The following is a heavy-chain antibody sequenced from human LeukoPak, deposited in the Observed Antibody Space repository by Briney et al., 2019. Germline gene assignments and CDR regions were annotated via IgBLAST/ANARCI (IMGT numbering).Heavy chain of an antibody. V-gene: IGHV4-59*01. J-gene: IGHJ4*02. Sequence: SETLSLTCTVSGGSISSYHWSWIRQPPGKGLEWIGYIYYSGSTNYNPSLKSRVTISVDTSKNQFSLKLSSVTAADTAVYYCARAGPVGATRGVLDYWGQGTLVTVSS. CDR3: ARAGPVGATRGVLDY. CDR1: GGSISSYH. CDR2: IYYSGST. D-gene: IGHD1-26*01.